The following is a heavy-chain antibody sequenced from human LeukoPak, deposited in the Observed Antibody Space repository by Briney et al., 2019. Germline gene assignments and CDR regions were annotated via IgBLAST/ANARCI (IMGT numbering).Heavy chain of an antibody. CDR2: LSTDSTRE. Sequence: GGSLRLSRAASGFTFKSHWMHWVRQSPGKGLVWVSRLSTDSTRENYADSVKGRFTVSRDNAKNTLYLQLNSLRVDDTAVYYCARGERRGPLDYWGQGTLVTVSS. J-gene: IGHJ4*02. CDR1: GFTFKSHW. D-gene: IGHD1-1*01. V-gene: IGHV3-74*01. CDR3: ARGERRGPLDY.